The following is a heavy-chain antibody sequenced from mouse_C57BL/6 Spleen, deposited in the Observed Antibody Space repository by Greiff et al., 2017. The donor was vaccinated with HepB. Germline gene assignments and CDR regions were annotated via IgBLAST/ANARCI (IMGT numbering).Heavy chain of an antibody. CDR1: GFTFSSYA. CDR3: AREGGSYGYFDV. Sequence: EVQLVESGGGLVKPGGSLKLSCAASGFTFSSYAMSWVRQTPEKRLEWVATISAGGSYTYYPDNVKGRFTISRDNANNKLYLQMSHLKSEDTAMYECAREGGSYGYFDVWGTGTTVTVSS. V-gene: IGHV5-4*01. CDR2: ISAGGSYT. D-gene: IGHD1-1*02. J-gene: IGHJ1*03.